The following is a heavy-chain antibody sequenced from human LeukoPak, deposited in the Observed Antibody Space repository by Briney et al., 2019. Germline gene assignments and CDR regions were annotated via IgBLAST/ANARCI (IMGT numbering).Heavy chain of an antibody. J-gene: IGHJ4*02. CDR1: GGSFSGYY. CDR2: INHSGST. D-gene: IGHD2-2*01. Sequence: SETLSLTCAVYGGSFSGYYWSWIRQPPGKGLKWIGEINHSGSTNYNPSLKSRVTISVDTSKNQFSLKLSSVTAADTAVYYCASSPASSTSFLDYWGQGTLVTVSS. CDR3: ASSPASSTSFLDY. V-gene: IGHV4-34*01.